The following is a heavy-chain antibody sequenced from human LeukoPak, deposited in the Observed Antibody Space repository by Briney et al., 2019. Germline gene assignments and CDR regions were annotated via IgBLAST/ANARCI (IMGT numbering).Heavy chain of an antibody. J-gene: IGHJ4*02. V-gene: IGHV4-30-4*07. Sequence: SETLSLTCAVSGGSISSGGYSWSWIRQPPGKGLEWIGYIYYSGSTYYNPSLKSRVTISVDTSKNQFSLKLSSVTAADTAVYYCARVSTDFWSGYLGFDYWGQGTLVTVSS. CDR2: IYYSGST. CDR1: GGSISSGGYS. CDR3: ARVSTDFWSGYLGFDY. D-gene: IGHD3-3*01.